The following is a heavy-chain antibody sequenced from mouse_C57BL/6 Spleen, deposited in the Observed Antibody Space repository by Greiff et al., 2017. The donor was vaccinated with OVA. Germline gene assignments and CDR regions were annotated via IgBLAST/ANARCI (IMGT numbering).Heavy chain of an antibody. CDR3: ARDIDDWFAY. V-gene: IGHV3-6*01. Sequence: EVKLMESGPGLVKPSQSLSLTCSVTGYSITSGYYWNWIRQFPGNKLEWMGYISYDGSNNYNPSLKNRISITRDTSKNQFFLKLNSVTTEDTATYYCARDIDDWFAYWGQGTLVTVSA. J-gene: IGHJ3*01. CDR1: GYSITSGYY. CDR2: ISYDGSN.